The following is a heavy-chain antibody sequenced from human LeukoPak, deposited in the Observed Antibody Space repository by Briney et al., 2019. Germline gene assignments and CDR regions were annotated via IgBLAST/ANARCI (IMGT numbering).Heavy chain of an antibody. V-gene: IGHV4-39*01. CDR3: ARIVTVFGGVPESYYLDV. CDR1: GGSISSSSYY. J-gene: IGHJ6*04. CDR2: VSVYYGGGS. D-gene: IGHD3-3*01. Sequence: SETLSLTCTVSGGSISSSSYYWGWVRQPPGKGLEWIGSVSVYYGGGSYYKASLKSRVSISFDTSNNQFSLNLRSVSASDTGVYYCARIVTVFGGVPESYYLDVWGKGTTVTVSS.